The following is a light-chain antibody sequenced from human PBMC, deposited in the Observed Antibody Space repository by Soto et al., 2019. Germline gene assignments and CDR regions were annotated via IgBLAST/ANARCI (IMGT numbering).Light chain of an antibody. V-gene: IGKV1-5*03. CDR3: QQYSLSPWA. Sequence: DIQMTQSPSIVSASVGGRVTITCRATRTIKTWLAWYQQKPGKAPQLLIYKASSLETGVPSRFSGSGSGTEFTLTISSLQPDDSATSYCQQYSLSPWAFGQGTKVEI. J-gene: IGKJ1*01. CDR2: KAS. CDR1: RTIKTW.